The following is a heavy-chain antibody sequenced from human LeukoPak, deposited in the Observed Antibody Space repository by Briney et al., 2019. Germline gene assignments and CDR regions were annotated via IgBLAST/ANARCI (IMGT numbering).Heavy chain of an antibody. CDR2: ISGSGGST. V-gene: IGHV3-23*01. Sequence: GGSLRLSCAASGFTFSSYAMSWVRQAPGKGLEWVSAISGSGGSTYYADSMKGRFTISRDNSKNTLYLQMNSLRAEDTAVYYCAKILGSIVGATYFDYWGQGTLVTVSS. CDR1: GFTFSSYA. CDR3: AKILGSIVGATYFDY. D-gene: IGHD1-26*01. J-gene: IGHJ4*02.